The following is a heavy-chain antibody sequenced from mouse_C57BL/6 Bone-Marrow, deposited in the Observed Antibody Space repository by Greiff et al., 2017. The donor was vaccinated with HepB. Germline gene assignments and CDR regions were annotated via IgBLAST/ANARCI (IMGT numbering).Heavy chain of an antibody. V-gene: IGHV14-4*01. CDR3: ARSGYFYYYAMDY. CDR1: GFNIKDDY. CDR2: IDPENGDT. D-gene: IGHD2-3*01. Sequence: VQLQQSGAELVRPGASVKLSCTASGFNIKDDYMHWVKQRPEQGLEWIGWIDPENGDTEYASKFQGKATLTVDTSSSTAYMQLSSLTSEDSAVYFCARSGYFYYYAMDYWGQGTSVTVSS. J-gene: IGHJ4*01.